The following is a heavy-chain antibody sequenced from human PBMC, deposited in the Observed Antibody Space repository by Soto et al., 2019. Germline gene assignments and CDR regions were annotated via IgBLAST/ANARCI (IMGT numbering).Heavy chain of an antibody. CDR2: MNEDGGTT. J-gene: IGHJ6*02. CDR3: ASDLSGRADV. V-gene: IGHV3-74*01. D-gene: IGHD3-10*01. Sequence: PGGSLRLSCAASGFTFSSYWMHWVRQAPGKGLVWVSRMNEDGGTTDYADSVKGRFTIFRDNAKNTLYLQMNSLRVEDTAVYYCASDLSGRADVWGQGTTVTVSS. CDR1: GFTFSSYW.